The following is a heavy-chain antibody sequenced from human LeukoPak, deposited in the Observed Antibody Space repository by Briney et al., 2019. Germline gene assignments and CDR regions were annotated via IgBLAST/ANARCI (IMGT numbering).Heavy chain of an antibody. Sequence: GGSLRLSCAASGFTFSDYYMSWIRQAPGKGLEWVSYISSSSSYTNYADSVKGRFTISRDSAKNSLYLQMNSLRAEDTAVYYCARDLAAAGYYFDYWGQGTLVTVSS. CDR2: ISSSSSYT. CDR3: ARDLAAAGYYFDY. J-gene: IGHJ4*02. CDR1: GFTFSDYY. V-gene: IGHV3-11*06. D-gene: IGHD6-13*01.